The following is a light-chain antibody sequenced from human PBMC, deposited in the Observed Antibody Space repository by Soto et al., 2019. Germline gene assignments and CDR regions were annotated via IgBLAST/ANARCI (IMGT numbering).Light chain of an antibody. CDR2: EGS. CDR1: SSDVGSYNL. CDR3: CSYEGTVL. J-gene: IGLJ2*01. V-gene: IGLV2-23*01. Sequence: QSALTQPASVSGSPGQSITISCTGTSSDVGSYNLVSWYQQHPGKAPKLMIYEGSKRPSGVSNRFSGSKSGNTASLTISGLQAEDEADYYCCSYEGTVLFGGGTKLTVL.